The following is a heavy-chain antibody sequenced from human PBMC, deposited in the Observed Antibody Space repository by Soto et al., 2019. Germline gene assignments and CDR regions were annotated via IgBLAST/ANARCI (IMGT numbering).Heavy chain of an antibody. D-gene: IGHD5-18*01. V-gene: IGHV3-30*18. CDR1: GFTFSSYG. J-gene: IGHJ4*02. CDR2: ISYDGSNK. CDR3: AKDIQLWSPLRRLVDY. Sequence: GGSLRLSCAASGFTFSSYGMHWVRQAPGKGLEWVAVISYDGSNKYYADSVKGRFTISRDNSKNTLYLQMNSLRAEDTAVYYCAKDIQLWSPLRRLVDYWGQGTLVTVSS.